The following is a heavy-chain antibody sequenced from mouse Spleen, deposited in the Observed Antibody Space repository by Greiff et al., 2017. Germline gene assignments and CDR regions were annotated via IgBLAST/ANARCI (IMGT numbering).Heavy chain of an antibody. J-gene: IGHJ2*01. Sequence: QVQLQQPGAELVKPGASVKLSCKASGYTFTSYWMQWVKQRPGQGLEWIGEIDPSDSYTNYNQKFKGKATLTVDTSSSTAYMQLSSLTSEDSAVYYCARGDGYCGGGQGTTLTVSS. CDR3: ARGDGYCG. V-gene: IGHV1-50*01. CDR1: GYTFTSYW. CDR2: IDPSDSYT. D-gene: IGHD2-3*01.